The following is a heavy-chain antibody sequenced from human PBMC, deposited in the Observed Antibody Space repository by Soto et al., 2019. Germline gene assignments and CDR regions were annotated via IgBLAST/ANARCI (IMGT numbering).Heavy chain of an antibody. D-gene: IGHD3-22*01. CDR1: GFTVSSNY. Sequence: EVQVVESGGGLVQPGGSLRLSCAASGFTVSSNYMSWVRQAPGKGLEWVSVIYSGGTTYYADSVKGRFTISRDNSKNTLYLQMKSLRAEDTAVYYCARDQWFPRHWGQGTLVTVSS. V-gene: IGHV3-66*01. J-gene: IGHJ4*02. CDR2: IYSGGTT. CDR3: ARDQWFPRH.